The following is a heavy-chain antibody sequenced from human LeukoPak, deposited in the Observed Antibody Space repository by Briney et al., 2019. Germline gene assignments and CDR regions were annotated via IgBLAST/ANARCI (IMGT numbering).Heavy chain of an antibody. Sequence: GASVKVSCKASGGTFSSYAISWVRQAPGQGLEWMGGIIPIFGTANYAQRFQGRVTITADESTSTAYMELSSLRSEDTAVCYCARDWEIAYCGGDCYHSAQGAFDIWGQGTMVTVSS. V-gene: IGHV1-69*01. CDR2: IIPIFGTA. D-gene: IGHD2-21*02. J-gene: IGHJ3*02. CDR3: ARDWEIAYCGGDCYHSAQGAFDI. CDR1: GGTFSSYA.